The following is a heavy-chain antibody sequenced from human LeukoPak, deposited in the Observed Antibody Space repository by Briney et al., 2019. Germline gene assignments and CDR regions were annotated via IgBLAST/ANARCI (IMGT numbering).Heavy chain of an antibody. J-gene: IGHJ3*02. CDR1: GFSLSTSGVG. Sequence: SGPTLVNPTQTLTLTCTFSGFSLSTSGVGVGWIRQPPGKALEWPALIYWNDDKRDSPSLKSRLTITKDTSKNQVVLTMTNMDPVDTATYYCARGYCSSTSCYTFDIWGQGTMVTVSS. CDR3: ARGYCSSTSCYTFDI. V-gene: IGHV2-5*01. CDR2: IYWNDDK. D-gene: IGHD2-2*02.